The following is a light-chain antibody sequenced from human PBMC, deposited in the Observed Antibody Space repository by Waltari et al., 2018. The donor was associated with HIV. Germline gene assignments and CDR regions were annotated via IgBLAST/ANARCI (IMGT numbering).Light chain of an antibody. CDR2: YDS. CDR3: QVWDNNSEHPGVV. Sequence: SYVLTQPPSVSVAPGKTARITCGGTNIERQSVPWSQQKPGQAPVLVIYYDSDRPSGIPERFSGSNSGNTATLTISRVEAGDEADYYCQVWDNNSEHPGVVFGGGTKLTVL. V-gene: IGLV3-21*04. J-gene: IGLJ2*01. CDR1: NIERQS.